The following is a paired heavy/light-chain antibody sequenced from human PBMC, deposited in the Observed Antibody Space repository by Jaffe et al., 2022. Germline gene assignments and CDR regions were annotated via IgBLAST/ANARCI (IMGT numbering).Light chain of an antibody. CDR1: QSISSY. V-gene: IGKV1-39*01. CDR3: QQSYRT. CDR2: AAS. Sequence: DIQMTQSPSSLSASVGDRVTITCRASQSISSYLNWYQQKPGKAPKLLIYAASSLQSGVPSRFSGSGSGTDFTLTISSLQPEDFATYYCQQSYRTFGQGTKVEIK. J-gene: IGKJ1*01.
Heavy chain of an antibody. CDR2: IDWDDDK. D-gene: IGHD3-10*01. Sequence: QVTLRESGPALVKPTQTLTLTCTFSGFSLSTSGMCVSWVRQPPGKALEWLALIDWDDDKYYSTSLKTRLTISKDTSKNQVVLTMTNMDPVDTATYYCARELLWFGELGGGYYYMDVWGKGTTVTVSS. CDR3: ARELLWFGELGGGYYYMDV. V-gene: IGHV2-70*20. CDR1: GFSLSTSGMC. J-gene: IGHJ6*03.